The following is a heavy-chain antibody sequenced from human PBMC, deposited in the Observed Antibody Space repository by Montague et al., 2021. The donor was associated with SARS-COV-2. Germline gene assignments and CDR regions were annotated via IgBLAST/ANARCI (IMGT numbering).Heavy chain of an antibody. D-gene: IGHD4-17*01. CDR1: GGSFSGYY. V-gene: IGHV4-34*01. CDR3: ARGRTVTTFYYYYGMDV. CDR2: INHSGST. J-gene: IGHJ6*02. Sequence: SETLSLTCAVYGGSFSGYYWGWIRQPPGKGLEWIGEINHSGSTNYNPSLKSRVTISVDTSKNQFSLKLSSVTAADTAVYYCARGRTVTTFYYYYGMDVWGQGTTVTVSS.